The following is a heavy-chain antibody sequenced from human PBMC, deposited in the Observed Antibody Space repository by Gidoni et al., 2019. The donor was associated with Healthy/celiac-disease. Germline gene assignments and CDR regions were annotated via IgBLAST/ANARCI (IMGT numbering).Heavy chain of an antibody. CDR3: TRTGIAAAGTYYYYYGMDV. J-gene: IGHJ6*02. D-gene: IGHD6-13*01. CDR2: IRSKAYGGTT. V-gene: IGHV3-49*03. Sequence: EVQLVESGGGLVQPGRSLRLSCTASGFTFGDYAMSCFRQAPGKGLEWVGFIRSKAYGGTTEYAASVKGRFTISRDDSKSIAYLQMNSLKTEDTAVYYCTRTGIAAAGTYYYYYGMDVWGQGTTVTVSS. CDR1: GFTFGDYA.